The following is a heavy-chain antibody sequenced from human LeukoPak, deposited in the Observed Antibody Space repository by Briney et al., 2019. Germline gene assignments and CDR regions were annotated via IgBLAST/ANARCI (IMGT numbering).Heavy chain of an antibody. CDR1: VFTVNSNY. V-gene: IGHV3-53*01. Sequence: GGSLRLSCAASVFTVNSNYMSWVRQAPGEGVEWVSFFYSGGNTNYADSVKGRFNVSRDNFKNTLYLQMNSLRAEDTAVYYCASSLITGPCFDCWGQGTLVTV. D-gene: IGHD1-20*01. J-gene: IGHJ4*02. CDR3: ASSLITGPCFDC. CDR2: FYSGGNT.